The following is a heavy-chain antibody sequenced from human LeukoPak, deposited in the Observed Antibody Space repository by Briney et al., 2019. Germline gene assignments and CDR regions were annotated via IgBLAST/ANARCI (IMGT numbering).Heavy chain of an antibody. CDR3: ARMYSGTYYYYYYMDV. J-gene: IGHJ6*03. CDR1: GGSISSYY. CDR2: IYYSGST. V-gene: IGHV4-59*01. D-gene: IGHD1-26*01. Sequence: SETLSLTCTVSGGSISSYYWSWIRQPPGKGLEWIGYIYYSGSTNYNPSLKSRVTISVDTSKNQFSLKLSSVTAADTAVYYCARMYSGTYYYYYYMDVWGQGTTVTASS.